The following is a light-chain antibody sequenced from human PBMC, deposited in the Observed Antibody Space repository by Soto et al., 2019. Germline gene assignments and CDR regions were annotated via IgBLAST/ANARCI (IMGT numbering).Light chain of an antibody. V-gene: IGLV2-23*02. Sequence: QSVLTQPASVSGSRGQSITITCTGARSGIGSYDFVSWYRQYPDTAPQLIIYEVTQRAWPTFYRFSASKSGNTASLTISEIQTDTEADYYCCAYGGHTTLTFGGGTQLTVL. CDR1: RSGIGSYDF. J-gene: IGLJ2*01. CDR3: CAYGGHTTLT. CDR2: EVT.